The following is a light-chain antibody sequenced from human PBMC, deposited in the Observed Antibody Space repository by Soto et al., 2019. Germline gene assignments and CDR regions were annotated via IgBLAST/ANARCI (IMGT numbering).Light chain of an antibody. CDR3: QQYNNWPPVIT. J-gene: IGKJ5*01. CDR2: GAS. CDR1: QSVSSN. Sequence: EIVMTQSPATLSVSPGDRATLSCRASQSVSSNLAWYQQKPGQAPRLLIYGASTRATGIPARFSGSGSGTEFTLTISSLQSEDFAVYYCQQYNNWPPVITFGQGTRLEIK. V-gene: IGKV3-15*01.